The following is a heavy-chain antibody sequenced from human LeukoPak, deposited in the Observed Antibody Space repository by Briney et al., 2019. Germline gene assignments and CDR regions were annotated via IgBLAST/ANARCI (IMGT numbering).Heavy chain of an antibody. CDR3: ARGKQWLESFDY. J-gene: IGHJ4*02. CDR1: GGSFSGYY. V-gene: IGHV4-34*01. D-gene: IGHD6-19*01. Sequence: SETLSLTCAVYGGSFSGYYWNWIRQPPGKGLERIGEINHSGSTNYSPSLKSRVTISVDTSKNQFSLKLSSVTAADTAVYYCARGKQWLESFDYWGQGTLVTVSS. CDR2: INHSGST.